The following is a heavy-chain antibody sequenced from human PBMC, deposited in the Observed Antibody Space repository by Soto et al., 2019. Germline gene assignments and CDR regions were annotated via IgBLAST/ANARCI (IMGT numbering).Heavy chain of an antibody. V-gene: IGHV2-5*02. Sequence: SGPTLVNPTQTLTLTCTFSGFSLSTSGVGVGWIRQPPGKALEWLVLIYWDDDKRYSPSLKSRLTITKDTSKNQVVLTMTNMDPVDTATYYFARSVVVPAANYYYYYMDVWGKGTTVTVSS. J-gene: IGHJ6*03. D-gene: IGHD2-2*01. CDR2: IYWDDDK. CDR3: ARSVVVPAANYYYYYMDV. CDR1: GFSLSTSGVG.